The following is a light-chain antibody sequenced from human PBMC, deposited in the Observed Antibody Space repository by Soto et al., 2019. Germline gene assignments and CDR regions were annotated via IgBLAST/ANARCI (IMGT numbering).Light chain of an antibody. CDR1: QSVSSSF. CDR2: GAS. Sequence: EIVLTQSPGTLPLSPGERATLSCRASQSVSSSFLAWYQQKPGQAPRLLIYGASSRATGIPDRFSGSGSGTDFTLTISSLEPEDVAVYYCQQYGSSPLTFGGGTKVEIK. CDR3: QQYGSSPLT. V-gene: IGKV3-20*01. J-gene: IGKJ4*01.